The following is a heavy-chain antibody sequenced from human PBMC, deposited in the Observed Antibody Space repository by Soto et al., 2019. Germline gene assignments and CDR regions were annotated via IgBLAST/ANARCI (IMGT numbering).Heavy chain of an antibody. Sequence: QVQLVQSGAEVKKPGASLRVSCKASGYTFTRYGINWARQAPGQGLEWIGWVTAYNDERKFAEKFQYRHSMTSDTATTTAFMELRSLRCDDTAMYYCASFAFWSGYWQNNWVQGTLVSVSS. V-gene: IGHV1-18*04. CDR3: ASFAFWSGYWQNN. CDR1: GYTFTRYG. J-gene: IGHJ4*02. D-gene: IGHD3-3*01. CDR2: VTAYNDER.